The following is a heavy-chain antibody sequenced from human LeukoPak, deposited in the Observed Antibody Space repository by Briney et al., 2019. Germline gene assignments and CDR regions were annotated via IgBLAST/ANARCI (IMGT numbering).Heavy chain of an antibody. J-gene: IGHJ6*03. CDR2: INHSGST. D-gene: IGHD3-22*01. Sequence: PSETLSLTCAVYGGSFSGYYWSWIRQPPGKGLEWIGEINHSGSTNYNPSLKSRVTISVDTSKNQFSLKLSSVTAADTAVYYCARHRSYYYDSSGLYHPARRYYYYMDVWGKGTTVTVSS. V-gene: IGHV4-34*01. CDR1: GGSFSGYY. CDR3: ARHRSYYYDSSGLYHPARRYYYYMDV.